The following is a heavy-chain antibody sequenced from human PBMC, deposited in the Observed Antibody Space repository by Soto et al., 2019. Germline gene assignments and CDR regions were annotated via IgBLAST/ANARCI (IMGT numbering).Heavy chain of an antibody. D-gene: IGHD1-7*01. J-gene: IGHJ5*02. V-gene: IGHV4-4*07. CDR1: GCSISSYY. CDR2: IHTSGST. CDR3: ARDNWNYWVLRAFDP. Sequence: QVQLQESGPGLVKPSETLSLTCTVSGCSISSYYWSWIRQPAGKGLEWIGRIHTSGSTNYNPSLKSRVTMSVDTSKNQFSLKLSSVTAADTAVYYCARDNWNYWVLRAFDPWGQGTLVTVSS.